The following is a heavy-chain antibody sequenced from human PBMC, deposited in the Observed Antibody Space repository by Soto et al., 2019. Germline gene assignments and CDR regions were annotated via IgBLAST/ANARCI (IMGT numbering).Heavy chain of an antibody. CDR3: ARNLIKGYCSGGSCRFDAFDI. Sequence: GGSLRLSCEASGFSFSSYSMKWVRQRPGKGLEWLSFISTNGRTTYYADSVKGRFTISRDNAQNSLYLEMNSLRAEDTAVYYCARNLIKGYCSGGSCRFDAFDIWGPGTMVTVSS. V-gene: IGHV3-48*01. CDR2: ISTNGRTT. J-gene: IGHJ3*02. CDR1: GFSFSSYS. D-gene: IGHD2-15*01.